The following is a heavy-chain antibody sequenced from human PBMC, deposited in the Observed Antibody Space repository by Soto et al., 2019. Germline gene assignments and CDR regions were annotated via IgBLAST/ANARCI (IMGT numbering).Heavy chain of an antibody. CDR1: GFTFIDYY. CDR2: ISPSGGYT. D-gene: IGHD3-9*01. J-gene: IGHJ4*02. Sequence: QVQLVDSGGGLVKPGGSLRLSCAASGFTFIDYYMIWIRQAPGKGLEWVSYISPSGGYTKYADSVRGRFTISRDNAKGSPYLQMNGLSAEDTPVYYCAIDQARYFASDPTPLPDYWGQGTLVTVSS. V-gene: IGHV3-11*05. CDR3: AIDQARYFASDPTPLPDY.